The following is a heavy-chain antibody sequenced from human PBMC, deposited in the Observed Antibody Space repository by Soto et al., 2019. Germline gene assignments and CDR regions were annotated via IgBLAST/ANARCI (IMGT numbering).Heavy chain of an antibody. V-gene: IGHV3-7*01. CDR3: ARVRYPGYYYYYMDV. CDR2: IKQDGSEK. D-gene: IGHD1-26*01. CDR1: GFTFSSYW. J-gene: IGHJ6*03. Sequence: EVQLVESGGGLVQPGGSLRLSCAASGFTFSSYWMSWVRQAPGKGLEWVANIKQDGSEKYYVDSVKGRFTISRDNAKNSLYLQMNSLRAEDTAVYYCARVRYPGYYYYYMDVWGKGTTVTVS.